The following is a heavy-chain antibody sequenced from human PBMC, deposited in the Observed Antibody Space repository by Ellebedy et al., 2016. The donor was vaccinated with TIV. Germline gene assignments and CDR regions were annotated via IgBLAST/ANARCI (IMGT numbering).Heavy chain of an antibody. V-gene: IGHV1-69*04. CDR2: IIPILGIA. CDR1: GGTFSSYA. D-gene: IGHD5-18*01. CDR3: ARDLTAMVTMTY. Sequence: AASVKVSCKASGGTFSSYAISWVRQAPGQGLEWMGRIIPILGIANYAQKFQGRVTITADKSTSTAYMELSSLRSADTAVYYCARDLTAMVTMTYWGQGTLVTVSS. J-gene: IGHJ4*02.